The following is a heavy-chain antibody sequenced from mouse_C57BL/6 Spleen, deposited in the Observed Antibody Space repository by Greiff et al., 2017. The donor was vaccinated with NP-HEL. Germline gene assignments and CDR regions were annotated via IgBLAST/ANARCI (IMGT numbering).Heavy chain of an antibody. CDR3: ARETAQATSYYAMDY. CDR2: IYPRSGNT. CDR1: GYTFTSYG. J-gene: IGHJ4*01. D-gene: IGHD3-2*02. V-gene: IGHV1-81*01. Sequence: VQLQQSGAELARPGASVKLSCKASGYTFTSYGISWVKQRTGQGLEWIGEIYPRSGNTYYNEKFKGKATLTADKSSRTAYMELRSLTSEDSAVYFGARETAQATSYYAMDYWGQGTSVTVSS.